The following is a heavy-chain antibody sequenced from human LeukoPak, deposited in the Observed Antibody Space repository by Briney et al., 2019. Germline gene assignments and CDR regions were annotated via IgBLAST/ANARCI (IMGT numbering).Heavy chain of an antibody. J-gene: IGHJ4*02. D-gene: IGHD6-19*01. CDR3: AREEVAVAGRVDY. CDR1: GDSVSSNSAA. CDR2: TYYRSKWYN. V-gene: IGHV6-1*01. Sequence: SQTLSLTCAISGDSVSSNSAAWNCIRQSPSRDLESLGRTYYRSKWYNDYAVSVKSRITINPDTSKNQFSLQLNSVTPEDTAVYYCAREEVAVAGRVDYWGQGTLVTVSS.